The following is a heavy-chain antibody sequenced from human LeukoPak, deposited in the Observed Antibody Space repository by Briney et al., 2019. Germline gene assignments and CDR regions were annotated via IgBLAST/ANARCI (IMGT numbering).Heavy chain of an antibody. CDR2: IYHSGST. D-gene: IGHD6-13*01. J-gene: IGHJ4*02. V-gene: IGHV4-38-2*01. Sequence: SETLSLTCAVSGYSISSGYYWGWIRQPPGKGLEWIGTIYHSGSTYYNPSLKSRVTISVDTSKNQFSLKLSSVTAADTAVYYCARAKSSSWRHYFDYWGQGTLVTVSS. CDR1: GYSISSGYY. CDR3: ARAKSSSWRHYFDY.